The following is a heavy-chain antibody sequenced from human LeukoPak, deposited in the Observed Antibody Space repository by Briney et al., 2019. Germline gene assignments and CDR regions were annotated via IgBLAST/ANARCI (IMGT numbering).Heavy chain of an antibody. V-gene: IGHV3-48*01. CDR3: ARDLPDLYSSGWTSFDY. CDR1: GFTFSSYS. J-gene: IGHJ4*02. Sequence: GGSLRFSCAASGFTFSSYSMNWVRQAPGKGLEWVSYISSSSSTIYYADSVKGRFTISRDNAKNSLYLQMNSLRAEDTAVYYCARDLPDLYSSGWTSFDYWGQGTLVTVSS. D-gene: IGHD6-19*01. CDR2: ISSSSSTI.